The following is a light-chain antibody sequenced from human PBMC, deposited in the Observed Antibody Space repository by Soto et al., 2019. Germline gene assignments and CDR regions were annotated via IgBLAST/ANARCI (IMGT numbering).Light chain of an antibody. J-gene: IGLJ3*02. Sequence: QSALTQPASVSGSPGQSITISCTGTSSDVGGYNYVSWYQQHPGKAPKVMIYEVSNRPSGVSNRFSGSKSGNTASLTISGLQAEDEADYYCLLYCGGHLGVFGGGTKLTVL. CDR3: LLYCGGHLGV. CDR2: EVS. V-gene: IGLV2-14*01. CDR1: SSDVGGYNY.